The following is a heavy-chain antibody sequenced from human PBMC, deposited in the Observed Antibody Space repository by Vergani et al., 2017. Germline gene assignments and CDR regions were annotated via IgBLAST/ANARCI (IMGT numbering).Heavy chain of an antibody. CDR3: ARHSXVDGLVKLGWIDP. J-gene: IGHJ5*02. CDR2: IYYSGST. CDR1: GASIRSSNYY. D-gene: IGHD6-19*01. Sequence: QLQLQESGPGLVKPSATLSLTCSVSGASIRSSNYYWGWIRQPPGQGLGWIAGIYYSGSTYYNPSLKSRVTISVDTSKNQFSLKLSSVTAADTAVYFCARHSXVDGLVKLGWIDPWGQGILVTVSS. V-gene: IGHV4-39*01.